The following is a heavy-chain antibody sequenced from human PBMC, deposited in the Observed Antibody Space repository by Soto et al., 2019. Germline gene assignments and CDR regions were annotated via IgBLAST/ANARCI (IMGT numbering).Heavy chain of an antibody. V-gene: IGHV1-2*04. J-gene: IGHJ4*02. CDR1: GYTFTGYY. Sequence: ASVKVSCKASGYTFTGYYMHWVRQAPGQGLEWMGWINPNSGGTNYAQKFQGWVTMTRDTSISTAYMELSRLRSDDTAVYYCARAIVFGWKYYDFWSGYAALDYWGQGTLVTVSS. CDR2: INPNSGGT. CDR3: ARAIVFGWKYYDFWSGYAALDY. D-gene: IGHD3-3*01.